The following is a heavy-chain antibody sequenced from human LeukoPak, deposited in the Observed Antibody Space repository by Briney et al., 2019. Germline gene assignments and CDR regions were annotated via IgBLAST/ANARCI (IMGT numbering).Heavy chain of an antibody. V-gene: IGHV1-18*04. D-gene: IGHD6-19*01. CDR1: GYTFTGYY. CDR2: ISAYNGNT. CDR3: ARDATVAEFDY. Sequence: ASVEVSCKTSGYTFTGYYMHWVRQAPGQGLEWMGWISAYNGNTNYAQKLQGRVTMTTDTSTSTAYMELRSLRSDDTAVYYCARDATVAEFDYWGQGTLVTVSS. J-gene: IGHJ4*02.